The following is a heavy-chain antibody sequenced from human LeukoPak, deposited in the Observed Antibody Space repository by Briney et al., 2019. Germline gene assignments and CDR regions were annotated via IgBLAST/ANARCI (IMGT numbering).Heavy chain of an antibody. Sequence: SETLSLTCAVYGGSFSGYYWSWIRQPPGKGPEWIGEINHSGSTNYNPSLKSRVTISVDTSKNQFSLKLSSVTAADTAAYYCAREDGGRGEPDYWGQGTLVTVSS. V-gene: IGHV4-34*01. CDR1: GGSFSGYY. J-gene: IGHJ4*02. D-gene: IGHD3-16*01. CDR2: INHSGST. CDR3: AREDGGRGEPDY.